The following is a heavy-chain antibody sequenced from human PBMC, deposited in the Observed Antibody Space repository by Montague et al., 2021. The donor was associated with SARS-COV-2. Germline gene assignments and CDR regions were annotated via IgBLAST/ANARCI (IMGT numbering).Heavy chain of an antibody. V-gene: IGHV4-61*02. CDR2: MYTSGST. J-gene: IGHJ4*02. CDR3: ARQLAGFWSGSFDY. D-gene: IGHD3-3*01. CDR1: GGSISSGSYY. Sequence: TLSLTCTVSGGSISSGSYYWSWIRQPAGKGLEWIGRMYTSGSTNYNPSLKSRVTISVDTSKNQFSLKLSSVTAADTAVYYCARQLAGFWSGSFDYWGQGTLVTVSS.